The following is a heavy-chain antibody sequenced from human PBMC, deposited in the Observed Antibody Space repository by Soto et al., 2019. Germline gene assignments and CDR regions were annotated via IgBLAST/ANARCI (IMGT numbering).Heavy chain of an antibody. J-gene: IGHJ4*02. Sequence: GGSLRLSCAASGFTFKNNGMHWVRQAPGKGLEWVAIISYHGNNQYYADSVKGRFTISRDNSNNTLYLEMNSLRPEDTAVYYCAKDLALGFWSGNYYFDHWGQGTLVTVSS. CDR3: AKDLALGFWSGNYYFDH. V-gene: IGHV3-30*18. D-gene: IGHD3-3*01. CDR1: GFTFKNNG. CDR2: ISYHGNNQ.